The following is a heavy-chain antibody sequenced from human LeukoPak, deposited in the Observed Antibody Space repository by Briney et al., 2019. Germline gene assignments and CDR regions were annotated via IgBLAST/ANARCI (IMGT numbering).Heavy chain of an antibody. CDR3: ARIVGAPSPYYYYYYMDV. Sequence: PSETLSLTCTVSGGSISSYYWSWIRQPPGKGLEWIGRIYTSGSTNYNPSLKSRVTMSVDTSKNQFSLKLSSVTAADTAVYYCARIVGAPSPYYYYYYMDVWGKGTTVTVSS. CDR2: IYTSGST. J-gene: IGHJ6*03. D-gene: IGHD1-26*01. CDR1: GGSISSYY. V-gene: IGHV4-4*07.